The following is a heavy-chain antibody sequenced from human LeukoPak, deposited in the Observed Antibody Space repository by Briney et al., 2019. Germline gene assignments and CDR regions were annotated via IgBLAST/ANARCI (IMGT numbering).Heavy chain of an antibody. CDR2: ISGSGGST. V-gene: IGHV3-23*01. CDR3: AKVEGASKASVY. D-gene: IGHD1-1*01. Sequence: GGSLRLSCAAAGFTFSNYAMTWVRQAPGRGLEWVSSISGSGGSTYYADSVKGRFTISRDNSKNTLYLQMYSLRAEDTAVYYCAKVEGASKASVYWGQGALVTVPS. CDR1: GFTFSNYA. J-gene: IGHJ4*02.